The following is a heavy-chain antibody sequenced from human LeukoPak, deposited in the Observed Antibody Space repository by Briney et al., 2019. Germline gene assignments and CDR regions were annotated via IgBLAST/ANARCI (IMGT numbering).Heavy chain of an antibody. CDR3: ARKLRLGGNWFDP. CDR1: GGTFTRYA. D-gene: IGHD1-26*01. CDR2: IIPISGTT. V-gene: IGHV1-69*15. Sequence: SVKVSCKTSGGTFTRYAITWVRQAPGQGIEWMGKIIPISGTTNYAQKFQGRVTFTADESTSTAYMELSSLRSEDTALYYCARKLRLGGNWFDPWGQGTLVTVSS. J-gene: IGHJ5*02.